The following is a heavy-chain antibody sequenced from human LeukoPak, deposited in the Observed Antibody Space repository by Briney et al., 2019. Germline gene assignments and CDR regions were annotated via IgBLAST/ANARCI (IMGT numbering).Heavy chain of an antibody. J-gene: IGHJ4*02. CDR2: IDWDDDK. CDR1: GFSLSTSGMC. V-gene: IGHV2-70*11. CDR3: ARIQGQWELLDY. D-gene: IGHD1-26*01. Sequence: SGPTLVKATQTLTLTCTFSGFSLSTSGMCVSWIRQPPGKALERLARIDWDDDKYYSTSLKTRLTISKDTSKNQVVLTMTNMDPVDTATYYCARIQGQWELLDYWGQGTLVTVSS.